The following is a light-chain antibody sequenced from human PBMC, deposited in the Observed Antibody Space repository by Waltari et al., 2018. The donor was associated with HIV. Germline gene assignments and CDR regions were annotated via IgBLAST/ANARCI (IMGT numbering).Light chain of an antibody. Sequence: IVVTQSPLSLPVTPGEPASISCTSNQSLLYTNGYHYLDWYLQKPGQSPQLLIYLGSNRAAGVPNRFSCSGSGTQFTLKISRLQTEDVGVYYCMQALQSPWTFGQGTKVEIK. V-gene: IGKV2-28*01. CDR1: QSLLYTNGYHY. CDR3: MQALQSPWT. J-gene: IGKJ1*01. CDR2: LGS.